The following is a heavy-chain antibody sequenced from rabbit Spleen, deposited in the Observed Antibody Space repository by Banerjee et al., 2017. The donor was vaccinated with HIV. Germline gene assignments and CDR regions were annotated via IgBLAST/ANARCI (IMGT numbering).Heavy chain of an antibody. CDR3: ARDSDNGYYYLTL. J-gene: IGHJ4*01. V-gene: IGHV1S40*01. D-gene: IGHD1-1*01. CDR1: GFSFSSNQY. Sequence: QSLEESGGDLVKPGASLTLTCTASGFSFSSNQYMCWVRQAPGKGLEWIGCIYVGSISRTYYASWAKGRFTISKTSSTTVTLQMTSLTAADTATYFCARDSDNGYYYLTLWGQGTLVTVS. CDR2: IYVGSISRT.